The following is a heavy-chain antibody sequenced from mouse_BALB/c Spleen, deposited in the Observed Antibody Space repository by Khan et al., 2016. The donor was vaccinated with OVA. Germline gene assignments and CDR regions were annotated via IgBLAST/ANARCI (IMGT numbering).Heavy chain of an antibody. CDR2: INPYNGDT. CDR1: GYSFTDYT. V-gene: IGHV1-18*01. Sequence: VQLQQSGPELVKPGASMKISCKASGYSFTDYTLNWVKQSHGRNLEWIGLINPYNGDTIYNQKLKGKATLAVDKSSRTAYMELLSLTFEDSAVYHCARSGYGAFAYWGQGTLVTVSA. CDR3: ARSGYGAFAY. D-gene: IGHD1-2*01. J-gene: IGHJ3*01.